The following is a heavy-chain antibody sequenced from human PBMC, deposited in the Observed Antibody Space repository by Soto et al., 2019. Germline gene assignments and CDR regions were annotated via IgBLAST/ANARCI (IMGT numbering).Heavy chain of an antibody. J-gene: IGHJ6*02. D-gene: IGHD6-19*01. CDR1: GFTFSSYG. CDR2: ISYDGSNK. V-gene: IGHV3-30*18. CDR3: VKDGSSGWPYYYGLDV. Sequence: QVQLVESGGGVVQPGRSLRLSCAASGFTFSSYGMHWVRQAPGKGLEWVAVISYDGSNKYYADSVKGRFTISRDNSKNTLYLQMSSLRVEDTAVYYCVKDGSSGWPYYYGLDVWGQGTTVTVS.